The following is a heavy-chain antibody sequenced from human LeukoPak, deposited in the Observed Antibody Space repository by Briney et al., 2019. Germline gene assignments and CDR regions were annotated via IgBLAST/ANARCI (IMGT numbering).Heavy chain of an antibody. V-gene: IGHV4-34*01. CDR1: GGPFRGYY. Sequence: SETLSLTCAVYGGPFRGYYWNWIRQPPGKGLEWIGEINHNGYTNYNPSLESRVTISVDTSKNQFSLKVYSLTAADTAVYFCARAGTGDRSAVFDYWGQEILVTVSS. J-gene: IGHJ4*02. CDR2: INHNGYT. D-gene: IGHD7-27*01. CDR3: ARAGTGDRSAVFDY.